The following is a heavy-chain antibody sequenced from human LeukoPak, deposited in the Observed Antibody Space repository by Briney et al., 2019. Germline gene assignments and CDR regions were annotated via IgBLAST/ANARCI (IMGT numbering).Heavy chain of an antibody. J-gene: IGHJ4*02. D-gene: IGHD5-12*01. CDR3: AREEIVATIPDY. CDR1: GFTFSSYS. CDR2: VSSSSSYI. V-gene: IGHV3-21*01. Sequence: GGSLRLSCAASGFTFSSYSMNWVRQAPGKGLEWVSSVSSSSSYIYYADSVKGRFTISRDNAKNTLYLQMNSLRAEDTAVYYCAREEIVATIPDYWGQGTLVTVSS.